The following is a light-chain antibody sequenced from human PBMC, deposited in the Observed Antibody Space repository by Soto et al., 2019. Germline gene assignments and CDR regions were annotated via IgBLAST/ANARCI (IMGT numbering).Light chain of an antibody. V-gene: IGLV1-44*01. CDR3: AAWDDSLNGYYV. J-gene: IGLJ1*01. Sequence: QSVLTQPPSASGTPGQRVTISCSGSSSNIGGNTVNWYQLLPGTTPKLLIYSNNQRPSGVPDRFSGSKSGTSASLAISGLQSEDEAEYYCAAWDDSLNGYYVFGTGTKVTVL. CDR2: SNN. CDR1: SSNIGGNT.